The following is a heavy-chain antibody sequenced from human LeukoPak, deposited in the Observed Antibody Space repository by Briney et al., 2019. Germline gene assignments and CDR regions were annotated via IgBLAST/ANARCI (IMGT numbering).Heavy chain of an antibody. Sequence: ASVKVSCKASGYTFTGYYVHWVRQAPGQGPEWMGWINPNNGATKYAQKFQGRVTMTTDTSINTAYMELTRLTSDDTVVYYCARGVPIGAAGSGFDYWGQGTLVTVSS. CDR3: ARGVPIGAAGSGFDY. V-gene: IGHV1-2*02. J-gene: IGHJ4*02. CDR2: INPNNGAT. D-gene: IGHD6-13*01. CDR1: GYTFTGYY.